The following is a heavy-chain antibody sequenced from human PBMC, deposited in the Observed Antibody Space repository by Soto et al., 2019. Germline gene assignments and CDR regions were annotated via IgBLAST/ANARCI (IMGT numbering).Heavy chain of an antibody. CDR2: IYYSGST. V-gene: IGHV4-31*03. J-gene: IGHJ6*02. CDR1: GGSISSGGYY. Sequence: SETLSLTCTVSGGSISSGGYYWSWIRQHPGKGLEWIGYIYYSGSTYYNPSLKSRVTISVDTSKNQFSLKLSSVTAADTAVYYCARDRSGWYPDYYGMDVWGQGTTVTVSS. CDR3: ARDRSGWYPDYYGMDV. D-gene: IGHD6-19*01.